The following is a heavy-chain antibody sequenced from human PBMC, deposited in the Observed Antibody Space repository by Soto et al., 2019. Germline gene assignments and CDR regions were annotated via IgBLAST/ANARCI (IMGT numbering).Heavy chain of an antibody. D-gene: IGHD3-22*01. CDR3: ARHSYDSSGYYYYGMDV. J-gene: IGHJ6*02. Sequence: PGESLKISCKGSGYSFTSYWIGWVRQMPGKGLEWMGIIYPGDSDTRYSPSFQGQVTISADKSISTAYLQWSSLKASDTAMYYCARHSYDSSGYYYYGMDVWGQGTTVTSP. CDR2: IYPGDSDT. CDR1: GYSFTSYW. V-gene: IGHV5-51*01.